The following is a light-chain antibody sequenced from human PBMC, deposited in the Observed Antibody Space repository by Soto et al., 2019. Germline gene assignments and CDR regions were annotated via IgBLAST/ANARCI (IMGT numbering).Light chain of an antibody. J-gene: IGLJ2*01. CDR1: SSDDGGYDY. V-gene: IGLV2-14*03. Sequence: QSALTQPASVSGSPGQSITISCTGTSSDDGGYDYVPWYQQHPGKAPKLMIYEVSYRPSGVSNRFSGSKSVNTASLTISGLQAEDEADYYCGSYTSSSTLVFGGGTKLTVL. CDR2: EVS. CDR3: GSYTSSSTLV.